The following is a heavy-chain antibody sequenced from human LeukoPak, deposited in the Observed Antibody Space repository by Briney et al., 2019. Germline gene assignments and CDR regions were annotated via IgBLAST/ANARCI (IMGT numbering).Heavy chain of an antibody. V-gene: IGHV1-69*04. J-gene: IGHJ4*02. CDR1: GYTFTSYG. CDR2: IIPILGIA. Sequence: PGASVKVSCKASGYTFTSYGIAWVRQAPGQGLEWMGRIIPILGIANYAQKFQGRVTITADKSTSTAYMELSSLRSEDTAVYYCARGRGSGWSYYFDYWGQGTLVTVSS. D-gene: IGHD6-19*01. CDR3: ARGRGSGWSYYFDY.